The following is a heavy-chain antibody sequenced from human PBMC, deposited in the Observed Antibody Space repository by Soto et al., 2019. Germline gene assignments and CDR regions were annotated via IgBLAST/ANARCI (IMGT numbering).Heavy chain of an antibody. D-gene: IGHD1-1*01. V-gene: IGHV3-7*05. CDR2: IKQDGSEK. CDR3: ASCDVQTSNHLDY. Sequence: PGGSLRLSCAASGFTFSSYWMSWVRQAPGKGLEWVANIKQDGSEKYYVDSVKGRFTISRDNAKNSLYLQMNSLRAEDTAVYYCASCDVQTSNHLDYWGQGTLVTVSS. J-gene: IGHJ4*02. CDR1: GFTFSSYW.